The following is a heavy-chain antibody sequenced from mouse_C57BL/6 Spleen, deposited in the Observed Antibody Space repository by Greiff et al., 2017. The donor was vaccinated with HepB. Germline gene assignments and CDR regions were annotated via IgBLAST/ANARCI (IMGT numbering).Heavy chain of an antibody. CDR1: GYTFTSYW. Sequence: VQLQQPGAELVKPGASVKLSCKASGYTFTSYWMQWVKQRPGQGLEWIGEIDPSDSYTNYNQKFKGKATMTVDTSSSTAYMQLSSLTSEDAAVYYCAAFVYGTAYWGQGTLVTVSA. V-gene: IGHV1-50*01. D-gene: IGHD1-1*01. CDR3: AAFVYGTAY. CDR2: IDPSDSYT. J-gene: IGHJ3*01.